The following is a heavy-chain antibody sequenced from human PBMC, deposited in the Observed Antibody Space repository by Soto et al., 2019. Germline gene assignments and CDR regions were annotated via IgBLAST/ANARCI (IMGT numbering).Heavy chain of an antibody. Sequence: PSETLSLTCTVSGGSISSSSYYWGWIRQPPGKGLEWIGSIYYSGSTYYNPSLKSRVTISVDTSKNQFSLKLSSVTAADTAVYYCARSRGFGYSYGFDYWCQGTLVTVS. CDR2: IYYSGST. CDR1: GGSISSSSYY. D-gene: IGHD5-18*01. CDR3: ARSRGFGYSYGFDY. V-gene: IGHV4-39*01. J-gene: IGHJ4*02.